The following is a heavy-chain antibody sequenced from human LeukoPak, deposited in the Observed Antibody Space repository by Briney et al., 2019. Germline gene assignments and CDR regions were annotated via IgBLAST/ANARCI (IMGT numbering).Heavy chain of an antibody. Sequence: PGGPRRGSSEAAGLSCRRCQLTWVRQAPGKGLEWVAKVEQDGDKKYYVDSVEGRFTISRDNAKNSLYLEMNSLRVEDTAVYFCVRDWGGIEAAGDYWGQGTLVTVSS. CDR2: VEQDGDKK. V-gene: IGHV3-7*01. CDR1: GLSCRRCQ. D-gene: IGHD6-13*01. CDR3: VRDWGGIEAAGDY. J-gene: IGHJ4*02.